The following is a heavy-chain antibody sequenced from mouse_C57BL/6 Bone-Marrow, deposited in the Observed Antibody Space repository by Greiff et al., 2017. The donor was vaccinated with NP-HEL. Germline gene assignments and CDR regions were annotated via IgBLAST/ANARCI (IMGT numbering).Heavy chain of an antibody. D-gene: IGHD1-1*01. Sequence: EVKLQQSGPELVKPGASVKISCKASGYTFTDYYMNWVKQSHGKSLEWIGDINPNNGGTSYNQKFKGKATLTVDKSSSTAYMELRSLTSEDSAVYYCAREGTTVEGDYWGQGTTLTVSS. CDR1: GYTFTDYY. CDR2: INPNNGGT. CDR3: AREGTTVEGDY. V-gene: IGHV1-26*01. J-gene: IGHJ2*01.